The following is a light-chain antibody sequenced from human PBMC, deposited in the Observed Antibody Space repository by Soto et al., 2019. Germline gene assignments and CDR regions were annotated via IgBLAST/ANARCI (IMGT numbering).Light chain of an antibody. V-gene: IGKV3-20*01. CDR2: GAS. CDR1: QSVSSSY. Sequence: EIVLTQSPGTLSLSPGERATLSCRASQSVSSSYLAWYQQKPGQAPRLHIYGASSRATGIPDRFSGSGSGTDFTLNISRLEPEDFAVYYCQQYGSSRLTFAQGTRLEIK. J-gene: IGKJ5*01. CDR3: QQYGSSRLT.